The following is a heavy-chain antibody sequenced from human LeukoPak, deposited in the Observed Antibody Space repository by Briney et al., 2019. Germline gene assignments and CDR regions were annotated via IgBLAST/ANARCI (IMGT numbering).Heavy chain of an antibody. J-gene: IGHJ3*02. V-gene: IGHV1-18*01. CDR2: ISAYNGNT. CDR3: ASKTTVTTRGAFDI. D-gene: IGHD4-17*01. CDR1: GYTFTSYG. Sequence: GASVKVSCKASGYTFTSYGISWVRQAPGQGLEWMGWISAYNGNTNYAQKLQGRVTMTTDTSTSTAYMELRSLRSDDTAVYYCASKTTVTTRGAFDIWGQGTMVTVSS.